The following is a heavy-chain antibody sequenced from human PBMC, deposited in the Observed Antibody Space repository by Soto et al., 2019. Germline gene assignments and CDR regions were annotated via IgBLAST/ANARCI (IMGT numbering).Heavy chain of an antibody. Sequence: EVQLVESGGGLGQPGGSLRLSCAASGFTCSIDWMHWVRHARGKGLLWVSCIDSDGSSPSSSDSVKGRHTISRDNDKNTLYLQMNSLRAEDTAVYDYVSTSQVLAAATREDDWGHGTMVTVAA. CDR1: GFTCSIDW. V-gene: IGHV3-74*01. D-gene: IGHD2-15*01. CDR3: VSTSQVLAAATREDD. J-gene: IGHJ4*01. CDR2: IDSDGSSP.